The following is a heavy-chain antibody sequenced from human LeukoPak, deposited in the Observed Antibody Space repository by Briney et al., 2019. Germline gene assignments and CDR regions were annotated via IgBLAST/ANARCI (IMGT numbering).Heavy chain of an antibody. Sequence: GGSLTLSCDVSGFTFTKHDMSWFRRPQGKGLEWVYSISRSGAYSHYAASVRGRFTNSRDNSNDTLFLQMTGLQVADTAIYYCARGSLGPAYWGRGTLVAVSS. CDR1: GFTFTKHD. J-gene: IGHJ1*01. D-gene: IGHD3-10*01. V-gene: IGHV3-20*04. CDR3: ARGSLGPAY. CDR2: ISRSGAYS.